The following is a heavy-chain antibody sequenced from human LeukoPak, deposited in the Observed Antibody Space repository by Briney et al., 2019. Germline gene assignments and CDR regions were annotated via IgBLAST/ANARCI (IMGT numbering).Heavy chain of an antibody. CDR2: VYRSGTT. CDR1: GYSISSGYH. CDR3: ARENWVFDY. Sequence: KPSETLSLTCVVSGYSISSGYHWGWIRQPPGEGLEWMGSVYRSGTTYYAPSFKSRVTLSVDTSKNQISLKLRSVTAADTAMYYCARENWVFDYWGQGILVTVSS. J-gene: IGHJ4*02. V-gene: IGHV4-38-2*02. D-gene: IGHD7-27*01.